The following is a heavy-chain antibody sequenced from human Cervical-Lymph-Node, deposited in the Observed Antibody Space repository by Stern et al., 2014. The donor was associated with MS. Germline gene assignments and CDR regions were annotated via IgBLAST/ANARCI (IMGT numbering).Heavy chain of an antibody. Sequence: EVQLVQSGGGLVKPGGSLRLSCAASGFTFSNYSMNWVRQAPGKGLEWVSSITSSSTYIYYADSVKGRFTISRDNAKNSLFLQMNSLRAEDTAVYYCGFGSFECWGPGTLVTVSS. D-gene: IGHD3-10*01. J-gene: IGHJ4*02. V-gene: IGHV3-21*01. CDR3: GFGSFEC. CDR2: ITSSSTYI. CDR1: GFTFSNYS.